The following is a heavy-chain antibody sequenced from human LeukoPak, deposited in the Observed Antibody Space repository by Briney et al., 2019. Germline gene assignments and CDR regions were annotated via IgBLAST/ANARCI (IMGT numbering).Heavy chain of an antibody. J-gene: IGHJ4*02. CDR2: IHGSGDST. D-gene: IGHD4-17*01. CDR3: AKGAGDYHLANFDC. CDR1: GFTFNNYA. V-gene: IGHV3-23*01. Sequence: GGSLRLSCAASGFTFNNYAMSWVRQAPGKGPEWVSAIHGSGDSTYNADSVKGRFTISRDNSKDTLYLQMKSLRAEDTAVYYCAKGAGDYHLANFDCWGPGTLVTVSS.